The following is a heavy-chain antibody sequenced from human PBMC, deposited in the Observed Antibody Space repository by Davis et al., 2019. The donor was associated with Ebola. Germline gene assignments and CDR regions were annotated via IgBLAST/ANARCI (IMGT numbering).Heavy chain of an antibody. J-gene: IGHJ6*02. CDR1: GGSFNDYY. Sequence: PSETLSLTCALYGGSFNDYYWSWIRQSPGKGLEWFGEINHRGSTTYNPSLESRVTMSVDTSKNQFSLKLSSVTAADTAVYYCTREGNYYYNAMDVWGQGTTITVSS. CDR2: INHRGST. V-gene: IGHV4-34*01. CDR3: TREGNYYYNAMDV.